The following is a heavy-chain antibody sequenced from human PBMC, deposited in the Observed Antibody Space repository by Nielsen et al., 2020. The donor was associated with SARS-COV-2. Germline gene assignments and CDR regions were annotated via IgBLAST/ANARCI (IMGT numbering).Heavy chain of an antibody. V-gene: IGHV3-33*01. D-gene: IGHD5-18*01. J-gene: IGHJ6*03. CDR2: IWYDGSNK. CDR3: ARDPGYPGYYYYMDV. Sequence: GESLKISCAASGFTFSSYGMHWVRQAPGKGLEWVAVIWYDGSNKYYADSVKGRFTISRDNSKNTLYLQMNSLRAEDTAEYYCARDPGYPGYYYYMDVWGKGTTVTVSS. CDR1: GFTFSSYG.